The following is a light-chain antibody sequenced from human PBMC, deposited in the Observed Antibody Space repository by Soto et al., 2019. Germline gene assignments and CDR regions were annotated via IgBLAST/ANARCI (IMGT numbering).Light chain of an antibody. CDR1: QSVSSY. V-gene: IGKV3-11*01. CDR3: QHRSSGPGT. Sequence: EIVLTQSPATLSLSPGERATLSCRASQSVSSYLAWYQHQVGQAPRLLIYDAANRATGIPARFSGSGSGTDFTLTISSLEPEDFAVYYCQHRSSGPGTFDQGTKVEIK. J-gene: IGKJ1*01. CDR2: DAA.